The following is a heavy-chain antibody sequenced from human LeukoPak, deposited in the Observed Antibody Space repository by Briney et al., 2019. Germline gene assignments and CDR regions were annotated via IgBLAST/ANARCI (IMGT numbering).Heavy chain of an antibody. V-gene: IGHV4-39*07. CDR3: AQDSSGYYYDY. D-gene: IGHD3-22*01. CDR2: IYHSGST. CDR1: GGSISSSNHY. Sequence: PSETLSLTCTVSGGSISSSNHYWGWIRQPPGKGLEWIGSIYHSGSTYYNPSLKSRVTISVDTSKNQFSLKLSSVTAADTAVYYCAQDSSGYYYDYWGQGTLVTVSS. J-gene: IGHJ4*02.